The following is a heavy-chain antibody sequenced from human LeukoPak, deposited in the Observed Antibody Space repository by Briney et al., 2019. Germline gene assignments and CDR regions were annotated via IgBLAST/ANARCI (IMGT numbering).Heavy chain of an antibody. V-gene: IGHV1-18*01. CDR2: ISAYNGHT. CDR1: GYTFTNYG. J-gene: IGHJ3*02. CDR3: ARDLEMATWGAFDI. D-gene: IGHD5-24*01. Sequence: ASVNLSCKASGYTFTNYGISWVRQAPGQGLEWMGWISAYNGHTKYAQKVQGRVTMTRDTSTSTAYMELRRLRSDDTAVYYCARDLEMATWGAFDIWGQGTMVTVSS.